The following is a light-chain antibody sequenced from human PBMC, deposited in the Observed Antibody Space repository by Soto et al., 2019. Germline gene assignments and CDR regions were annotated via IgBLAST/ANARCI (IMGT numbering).Light chain of an antibody. CDR3: QQSYSTPPLLT. CDR2: TAS. J-gene: IGKJ4*01. Sequence: DIQLTQSPSFLSASVGDRVTITCRASQGISSYLAWYQQEPGKAPSLLIYTASTLQRGVPSRFSGSGSGTDFTLTISSLQPEDFATYYCQQSYSTPPLLTFGGGTKVEIK. V-gene: IGKV1-39*01. CDR1: QGISSY.